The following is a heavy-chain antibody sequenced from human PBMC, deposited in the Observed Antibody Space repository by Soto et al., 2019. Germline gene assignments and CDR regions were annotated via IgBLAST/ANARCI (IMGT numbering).Heavy chain of an antibody. Sequence: QITLKESGPTLVKPTQTLTLTCTCSGFSLSTGGVGVGWIRQPPGKALEWLALIYWDDDKRYSPSLKSRLTITKDTSKKQVVLTMTNMDPVDTATYYCAHRVGAPGYFQHWGQGTLVTVSS. D-gene: IGHD1-26*01. CDR3: AHRVGAPGYFQH. V-gene: IGHV2-5*02. J-gene: IGHJ1*01. CDR1: GFSLSTGGVG. CDR2: IYWDDDK.